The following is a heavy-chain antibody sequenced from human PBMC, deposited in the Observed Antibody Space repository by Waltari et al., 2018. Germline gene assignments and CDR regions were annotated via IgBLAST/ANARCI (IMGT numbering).Heavy chain of an antibody. CDR1: GFTFSSYW. J-gene: IGHJ4*02. Sequence: QLVESGGGLVQPGGSLRLSCVVSGFTFSSYWMSWVRQTPGKGLEWVANIKPDGTEEYYVYYVKGRFTISRDNAKNSLYLQMNSLRAEDTAVYYCARDDGIRTVDYWGQGTLVTVSS. D-gene: IGHD1-20*01. V-gene: IGHV3-7*01. CDR2: IKPDGTEE. CDR3: ARDDGIRTVDY.